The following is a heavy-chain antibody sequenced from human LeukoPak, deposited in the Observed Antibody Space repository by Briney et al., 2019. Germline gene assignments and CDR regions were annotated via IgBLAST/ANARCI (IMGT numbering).Heavy chain of an antibody. CDR3: ASQWLVTYYMDV. J-gene: IGHJ6*03. CDR2: ISSSSSTI. D-gene: IGHD6-19*01. V-gene: IGHV3-48*03. CDR1: GFTFSSYE. Sequence: PGGSLRLSCAASGFTFSSYEMNWVRQAPGKGLEWVSYISSSSSTIYYADSVKGRFTISRDNAKNSLYLQMNSLRAEDTAVYYCASQWLVTYYMDVWGKGTTVTVSS.